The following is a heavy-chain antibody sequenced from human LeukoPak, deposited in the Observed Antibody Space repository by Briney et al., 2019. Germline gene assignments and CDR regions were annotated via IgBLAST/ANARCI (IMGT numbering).Heavy chain of an antibody. CDR3: AKGHLIYDILTGGPDY. CDR2: IKQDGSEK. CDR1: GFTFSSYW. D-gene: IGHD3-9*01. Sequence: GGSLRLSCAASGFTFSSYWMSWVRQAPGKGLEWVANIKQDGSEKYYVDSVKGRFTISRDNAKNSLYLQMNSLRDEETAVYYCAKGHLIYDILTGGPDYWGQGALVTVSS. J-gene: IGHJ4*02. V-gene: IGHV3-7*01.